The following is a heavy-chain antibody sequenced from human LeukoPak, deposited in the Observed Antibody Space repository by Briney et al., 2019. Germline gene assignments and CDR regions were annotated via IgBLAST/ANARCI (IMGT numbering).Heavy chain of an antibody. Sequence: SETLSLTCSVSGDSISYSTYYWAWIRQPPGTGLEWLGSIYYTGSTYYNPSLMSRATISSDTSKNQFSLNLRSVTAADTAIYYCARERAGTGTETWGQGTLVTVSS. CDR2: IYYTGST. CDR3: ARERAGTGTET. D-gene: IGHD6-13*01. J-gene: IGHJ5*02. CDR1: GDSISYSTYY. V-gene: IGHV4-39*07.